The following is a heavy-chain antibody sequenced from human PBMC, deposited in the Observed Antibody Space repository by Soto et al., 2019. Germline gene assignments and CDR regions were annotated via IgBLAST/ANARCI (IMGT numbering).Heavy chain of an antibody. Sequence: EVQLLESGGGLVQPGGSLRLSCAASGFTFSSYAMSWVRQAPGKGLEWVSAISGSGGSTYYADSVKGRFTISRDNSKNTLYQQMNSLRAEDTAVYYCAKSPLGHDAFDIWGQGTMVTVSS. J-gene: IGHJ3*02. CDR1: GFTFSSYA. V-gene: IGHV3-23*01. CDR2: ISGSGGST. D-gene: IGHD3-10*01. CDR3: AKSPLGHDAFDI.